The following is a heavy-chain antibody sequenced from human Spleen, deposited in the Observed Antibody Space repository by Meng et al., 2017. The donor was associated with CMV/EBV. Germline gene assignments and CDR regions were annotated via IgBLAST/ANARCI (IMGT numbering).Heavy chain of an antibody. J-gene: IGHJ4*02. V-gene: IGHV3-74*01. CDR3: GSEYRLKYDSYGLDF. Sequence: GGSLRLSCTASGVTFSTYWMHWIRQAPGKGLVWISRITSDGSSTTYADSVKGLFTINRDNAKNTLYLLMNSLGAEDTAEYCCGSEYRLKYDSYGLDFWGQGTLVTVSS. CDR1: GVTFSTYW. D-gene: IGHD5-18*01. CDR2: ITSDGSST.